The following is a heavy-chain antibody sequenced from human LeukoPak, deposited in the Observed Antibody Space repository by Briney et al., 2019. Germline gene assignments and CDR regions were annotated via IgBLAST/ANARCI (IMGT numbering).Heavy chain of an antibody. CDR1: GGSISSSSYS. D-gene: IGHD6-19*01. V-gene: IGHV4-39*01. CDR2: IYYTGTT. J-gene: IGHJ4*02. CDR3: ARHCGIAVAGALGHFDD. Sequence: PSETLSLTCSVSGGSISSSSYSWGWIRQPPGKGLEWLGSIYYTGTTYDNPSLKSRVTISVDTSKNQFSLKLSSVTAADTAMYYCARHCGIAVAGALGHFDDWGQGTLVTVSS.